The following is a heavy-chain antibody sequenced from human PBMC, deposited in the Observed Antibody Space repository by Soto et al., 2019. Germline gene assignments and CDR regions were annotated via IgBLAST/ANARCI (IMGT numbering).Heavy chain of an antibody. Sequence: SLTFTVSAGSVSSGSSYWTGIRQPPGKGLEWSGYIYYSGITNYTPSLKSRVTISVDTSKNQFSMKLSSVTAADTAVYYCARDVNNHYYYGMDVWGQGTLVAVS. CDR2: IYYSGIT. D-gene: IGHD1-1*01. V-gene: IGHV4-61*01. CDR3: ARDVNNHYYYGMDV. CDR1: AGSVSSGSSY. J-gene: IGHJ6*02.